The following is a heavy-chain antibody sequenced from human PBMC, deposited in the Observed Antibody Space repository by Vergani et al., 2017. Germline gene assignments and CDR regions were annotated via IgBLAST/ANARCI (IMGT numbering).Heavy chain of an antibody. J-gene: IGHJ3*02. V-gene: IGHV3-23*01. CDR1: GFTFITHA. D-gene: IGHD6-19*01. Sequence: EVQLLESGGDLVQPGGSLRLSCAASGFTFITHAMSWVRQAPGKGLEWVSTLSASDRRTHYADSVKGRFTISRDISKNTLFLHMNSLRPEDTAVYYCAKVGRAEVAGTFGAFDIWGQGTMVTVSS. CDR3: AKVGRAEVAGTFGAFDI. CDR2: LSASDRRT.